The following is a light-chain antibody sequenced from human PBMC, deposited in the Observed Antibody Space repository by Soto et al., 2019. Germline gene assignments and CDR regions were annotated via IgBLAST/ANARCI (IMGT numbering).Light chain of an antibody. J-gene: IGKJ1*01. CDR1: QTISSY. CDR2: KAS. V-gene: IGKV1-5*03. Sequence: DVQMTQSPSTLSASVGDRVTITCRASQTISSYLAWYQQKPGKAPKLLIYKASSLQSGVPSTFSGSGSGTEFTLTNRSLQTDDFATYYCQHYNSYSWAFGQGTKV. CDR3: QHYNSYSWA.